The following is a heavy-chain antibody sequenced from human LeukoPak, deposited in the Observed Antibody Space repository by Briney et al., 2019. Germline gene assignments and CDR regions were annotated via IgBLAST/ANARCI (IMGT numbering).Heavy chain of an antibody. Sequence: SETLSLTCTVSGGSISSYYWSWIRQPPGKGLEWIGYIYYSGSTNYNPSLKSRVTISVDTSKNQFSLKLSSVTAADTAVYYCARVPPHCSSTSCYTPGAFDIWGQGTMVTVSS. CDR2: IYYSGST. D-gene: IGHD2-2*02. V-gene: IGHV4-59*01. CDR3: ARVPPHCSSTSCYTPGAFDI. J-gene: IGHJ3*02. CDR1: GGSISSYY.